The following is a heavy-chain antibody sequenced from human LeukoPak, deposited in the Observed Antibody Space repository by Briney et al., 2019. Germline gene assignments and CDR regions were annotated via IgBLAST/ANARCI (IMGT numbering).Heavy chain of an antibody. Sequence: SETLSLTCAVYGGSFSGYYWSWIRQPPGKGLEWIGEINHSGSTNYNPSLKSRVTISVDTSKNQFSLKLSSVTAADTAVYYCARGPPNRLPGGSWSYWGQGTLVTVSS. D-gene: IGHD3-3*01. V-gene: IGHV4-34*01. CDR3: ARGPPNRLPGGSWSY. CDR2: INHSGST. CDR1: GGSFSGYY. J-gene: IGHJ4*02.